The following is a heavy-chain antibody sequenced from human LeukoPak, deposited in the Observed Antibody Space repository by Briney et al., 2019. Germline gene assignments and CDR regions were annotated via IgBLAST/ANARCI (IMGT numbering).Heavy chain of an antibody. CDR1: GGSISGSSYY. D-gene: IGHD3-22*01. Sequence: SETLSLTCTVSGGSISGSSYYWGWIRQPPGKGLEWIGSIYYSGSTNYNPSLKSRVTISVDTSKNQFSLKLSSVTAADTAVYYCARGPPDYYDSSGYPLDYWGQGTLVTVSS. CDR3: ARGPPDYYDSSGYPLDY. CDR2: IYYSGST. J-gene: IGHJ4*02. V-gene: IGHV4-39*07.